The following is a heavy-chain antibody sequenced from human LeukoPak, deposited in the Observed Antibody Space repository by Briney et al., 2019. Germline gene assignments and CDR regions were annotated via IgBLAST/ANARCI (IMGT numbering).Heavy chain of an antibody. CDR1: GFTFSSYE. D-gene: IGHD6-13*01. Sequence: GGSLRLSCAASGFTFSSYEMNCVRQPPAKGLEWVSAISGSGGGTYYADSVKGRFTISRDNSKNTLHLQINSLRAEDTAVYYCAKFGGTRSSSWYAAEYFQHWGQGTLVTVSS. CDR3: AKFGGTRSSSWYAAEYFQH. V-gene: IGHV3-23*01. J-gene: IGHJ1*01. CDR2: ISGSGGGT.